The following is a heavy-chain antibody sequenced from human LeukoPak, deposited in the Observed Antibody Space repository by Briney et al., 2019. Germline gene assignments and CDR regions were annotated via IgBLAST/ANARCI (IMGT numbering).Heavy chain of an antibody. D-gene: IGHD5-18*01. J-gene: IGHJ4*02. CDR2: ISYDGSNK. Sequence: GGSLRLSCAASGFTFSSYAMHWVRQAPGKGLEWVAVISYDGSNKYYADSVKGRFTISRDSSKNTLYLQMNSLRAEDTAVYYCARSGGYSYGYSDYWGQGTLVTVSS. CDR1: GFTFSSYA. CDR3: ARSGGYSYGYSDY. V-gene: IGHV3-30*04.